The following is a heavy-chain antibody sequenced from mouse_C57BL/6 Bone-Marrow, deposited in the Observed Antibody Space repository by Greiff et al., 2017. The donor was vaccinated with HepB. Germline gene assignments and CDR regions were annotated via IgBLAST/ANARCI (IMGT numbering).Heavy chain of an antibody. CDR3: ASNYRYFDV. V-gene: IGHV5-6*01. Sequence: EVQVVESGGDLVKPGGSLKLSCAASGFTFSSYGMSWVRQTPDKRLEWVATISSGGSYTYYPDSVKGRFTISRDNAKNTLYLQMSSLKSEDTAMYYCASNYRYFDVWGTGTTVTVSS. J-gene: IGHJ1*03. CDR2: ISSGGSYT. CDR1: GFTFSSYG.